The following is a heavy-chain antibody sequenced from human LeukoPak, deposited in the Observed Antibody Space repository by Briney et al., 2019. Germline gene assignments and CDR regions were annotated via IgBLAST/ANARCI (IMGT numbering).Heavy chain of an antibody. D-gene: IGHD3-22*01. Sequence: ASVKVSCKASGYTFTGYYMHWVRQAPGQGLEWMGWINPNSGGTNYAQKFQGWVAMTRDTSISTAYMELSRLRSDDTAVYYCARSYPYYDSSGYHYADFDYWGQGTLVTVSS. CDR2: INPNSGGT. V-gene: IGHV1-2*04. CDR3: ARSYPYYDSSGYHYADFDY. J-gene: IGHJ4*02. CDR1: GYTFTGYY.